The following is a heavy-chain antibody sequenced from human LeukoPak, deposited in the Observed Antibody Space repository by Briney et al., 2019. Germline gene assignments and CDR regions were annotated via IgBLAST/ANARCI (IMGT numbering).Heavy chain of an antibody. CDR1: GGSFSGYY. D-gene: IGHD3-10*01. CDR2: INHSGST. J-gene: IGHJ5*02. Sequence: PSETLSLTCAVYGGSFSGYYWSWIRQPPGKGLEWIGEINHSGSTNYNPSLKSRVTISVDTSKHQFSLKLSSVTAADTAVYYCARHEGGIWFGELLRFNWSDPWGQGTLVTVSS. CDR3: ARHEGGIWFGELLRFNWSDP. V-gene: IGHV4-34*01.